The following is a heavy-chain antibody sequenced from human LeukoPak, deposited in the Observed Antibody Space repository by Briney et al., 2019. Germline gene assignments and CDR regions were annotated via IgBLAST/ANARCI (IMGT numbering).Heavy chain of an antibody. CDR3: VRDSLTSGYYFY. D-gene: IGHD3-22*01. CDR2: IIPFFAIV. J-gene: IGHJ4*02. Sequence: SVKVSCKASGGTFSSYTINWVRQAPGQGLEWMGRIIPFFAIVNHAQNFRGRVTITADKSTSTAYMELSSLRSEDTAAYYCVRDSLTSGYYFYWGQGTLVTVSS. V-gene: IGHV1-69*04. CDR1: GGTFSSYT.